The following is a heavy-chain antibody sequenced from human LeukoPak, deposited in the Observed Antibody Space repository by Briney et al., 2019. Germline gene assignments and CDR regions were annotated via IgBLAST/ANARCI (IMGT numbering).Heavy chain of an antibody. CDR2: INHSGST. CDR3: ARARIAATRLDY. V-gene: IGHV4-34*01. J-gene: IGHJ4*02. CDR1: GGSFSGYY. Sequence: PSETLSLTCAVYGGSFSGYYSSWIRQPPGKGREWIGEINHSGSTNYNPSLKSRVTISVDTSKNQFSLKLSSVTAADTAVYYCARARIAATRLDYWGQGTLVTVSS. D-gene: IGHD2-15*01.